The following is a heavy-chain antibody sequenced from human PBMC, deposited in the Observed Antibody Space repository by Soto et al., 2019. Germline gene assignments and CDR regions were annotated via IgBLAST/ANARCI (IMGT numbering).Heavy chain of an antibody. D-gene: IGHD3-22*01. CDR2: IYYSGST. CDR3: ARDRDSSGYWVGMDV. J-gene: IGHJ6*02. V-gene: IGHV4-59*01. CDR1: GGSISSYY. Sequence: SETLSLTCTVSGGSISSYYWSWIRQPPGKGLEWIGYIYYSGSTSYNPSLKSRVTISVDTSKNQFSLKLSSVTAADTAMYYCARDRDSSGYWVGMDVWGQGTTVTVSS.